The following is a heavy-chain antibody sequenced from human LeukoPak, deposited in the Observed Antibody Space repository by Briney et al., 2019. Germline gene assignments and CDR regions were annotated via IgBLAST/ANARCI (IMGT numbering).Heavy chain of an antibody. CDR2: VYSGGST. Sequence: GGSLRLSCAASGFTLSTYYMNWVRQAPGKGLEWVSIVYSGGSTYYADSVKGRFTISRDTSKSTLSLQMNRLRAEDTAVYFCARVGDHFHWNLDLWGRGTLVTVPS. CDR1: GFTLSTYY. D-gene: IGHD3-3*02. V-gene: IGHV3-53*01. J-gene: IGHJ2*01. CDR3: ARVGDHFHWNLDL.